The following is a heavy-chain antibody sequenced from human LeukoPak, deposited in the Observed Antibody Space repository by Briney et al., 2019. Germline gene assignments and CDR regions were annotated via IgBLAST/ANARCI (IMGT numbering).Heavy chain of an antibody. CDR1: GYTFTSYG. CDR3: ATDPRIAAAGTFFDY. Sequence: ASVKVSCKASGYTFTSYGISWVRQAPGQGLEWMGWISAYNGNTNYAQKLQGRVTMTTDTSTSTAYMELSSLRSEDTAVYYYATDPRIAAAGTFFDYWGQGTLVTVSS. CDR2: ISAYNGNT. J-gene: IGHJ4*02. V-gene: IGHV1-18*01. D-gene: IGHD6-13*01.